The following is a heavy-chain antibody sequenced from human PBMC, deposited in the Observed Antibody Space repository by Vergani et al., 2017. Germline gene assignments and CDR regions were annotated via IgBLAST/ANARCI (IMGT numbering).Heavy chain of an antibody. V-gene: IGHV3-7*01. CDR1: GFTFSSYW. D-gene: IGHD3-10*01. Sequence: EVQLVESGGGLVQPGGSLRLSCAASGFTFSSYWMSWVRQAPGKGLEWVANIKQDGSEKYYVDSVKGRFTISRDNAKNALYLQMNSLRAEDTAVYYCARGGGWFGALGDYWGQGTLVTVSS. CDR2: IKQDGSEK. CDR3: ARGGGWFGALGDY. J-gene: IGHJ4*02.